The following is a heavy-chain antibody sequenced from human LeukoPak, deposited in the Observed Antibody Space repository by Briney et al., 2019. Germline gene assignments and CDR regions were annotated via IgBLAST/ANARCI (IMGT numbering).Heavy chain of an antibody. V-gene: IGHV3-23*01. Sequence: PGGSLRLSCAASGFTFSSYAMSWVRQAPGKGLEWVSAISGSGGSTYYADSVKGRFTISRDNSKNTLYLQMNSLRAEDTAVYYRAKDSRIFGVVAADAFDIWGQGTMVTVSS. CDR1: GFTFSSYA. D-gene: IGHD3-3*02. J-gene: IGHJ3*02. CDR2: ISGSGGST. CDR3: AKDSRIFGVVAADAFDI.